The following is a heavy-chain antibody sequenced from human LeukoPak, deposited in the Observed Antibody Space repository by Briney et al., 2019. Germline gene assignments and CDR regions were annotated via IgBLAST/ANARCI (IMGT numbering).Heavy chain of an antibody. CDR3: ARAVGGSRPDDY. CDR2: IYSGGST. Sequence: GALRLSCAASGFTVSSNYMSWVRQAPGKGLEWVSVIYSGGSTYYADSVKGRFTISRDNAKNSLYLQMNSLRAEDTAVYYCARAVGGSRPDDYWGQGTLVTVSS. V-gene: IGHV3-53*01. D-gene: IGHD1-26*01. CDR1: GFTVSSNY. J-gene: IGHJ4*02.